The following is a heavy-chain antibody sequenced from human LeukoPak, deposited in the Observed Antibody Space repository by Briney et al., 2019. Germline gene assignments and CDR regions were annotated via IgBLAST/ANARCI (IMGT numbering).Heavy chain of an antibody. J-gene: IGHJ4*02. CDR2: IYYSGST. Sequence: SETLSLTCTVSGGSISSYYWSWIRQPPGKGLEWIGYIYYSGSTNYNPSLKSRVTISVDTSKNQFSLKLSSVTAADTAVYYCAIITVVEGYDYWGQGTLVTVSS. D-gene: IGHD4-23*01. CDR1: GGSISSYY. CDR3: AIITVVEGYDY. V-gene: IGHV4-59*08.